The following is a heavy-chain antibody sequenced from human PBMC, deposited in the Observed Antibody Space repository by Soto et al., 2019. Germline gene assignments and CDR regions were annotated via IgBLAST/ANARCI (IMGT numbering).Heavy chain of an antibody. CDR1: GYTFTTSG. J-gene: IGHJ6*02. D-gene: IGHD2-8*02. CDR2: ISAYNGKS. CDR3: GRVPSFVDDSTGFLLYYYYGMDV. Sequence: ASVKVSCKASGYTFTTSGISCVRQAPGQGLEWLGWISAYNGKSNYAQNLQGRITMATDTSTSTAYMELRSLRSDDTAVYYCGRVPSFVDDSTGFLLYYYYGMDVWGQGTTVTVSS. V-gene: IGHV1-18*01.